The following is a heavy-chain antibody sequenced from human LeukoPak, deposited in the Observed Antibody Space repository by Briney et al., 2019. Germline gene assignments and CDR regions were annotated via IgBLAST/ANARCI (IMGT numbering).Heavy chain of an antibody. J-gene: IGHJ4*02. CDR3: ARVHSSGWNYFDY. Sequence: SETLSLTCAVSSVSISGGGYCWNWIRQPPGKGLEWIGYICYSGITYYNPSLKSRVTISVDKSKNQFSLKLSSVTAADTAVYYCARVHSSGWNYFDYWGQGTLVTVSS. CDR2: ICYSGIT. V-gene: IGHV4-30-4*07. D-gene: IGHD6-19*01. CDR1: SVSISGGGYC.